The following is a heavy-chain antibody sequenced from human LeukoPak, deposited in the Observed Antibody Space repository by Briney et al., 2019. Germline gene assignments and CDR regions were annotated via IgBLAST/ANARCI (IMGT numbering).Heavy chain of an antibody. CDR3: AKDREEGSSSWYEFDC. D-gene: IGHD6-13*01. V-gene: IGHV3-23*01. Sequence: GGSLRLSCAASGFTFSSYAMSWVRQAPGKGLEWVSAISGSGGSTYYADSVKGRFTISRDNSKNTLYLQMNSLRAEDTAVYYCAKDREEGSSSWYEFDCWGQGTLVTVSS. CDR1: GFTFSSYA. J-gene: IGHJ4*02. CDR2: ISGSGGST.